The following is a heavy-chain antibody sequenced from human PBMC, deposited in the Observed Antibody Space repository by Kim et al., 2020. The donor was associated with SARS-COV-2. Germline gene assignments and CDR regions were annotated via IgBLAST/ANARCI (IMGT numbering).Heavy chain of an antibody. CDR1: GGSFSGYY. D-gene: IGHD6-6*01. V-gene: IGHV4-34*01. CDR3: ARGLHSEYSSSSNWFDP. J-gene: IGHJ5*02. Sequence: SETLSLTCAVYGGSFSGYYWSWIRQPPGKGLEWIGEINHSGSTNYNPSLKSRVTISVNTSKNQFSLKLSSVTAADTAVYYCARGLHSEYSSSSNWFDPWGQGTLVTVSS. CDR2: INHSGST.